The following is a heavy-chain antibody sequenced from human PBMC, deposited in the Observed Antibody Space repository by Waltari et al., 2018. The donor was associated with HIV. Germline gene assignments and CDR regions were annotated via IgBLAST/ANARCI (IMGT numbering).Heavy chain of an antibody. CDR1: EFTFSDYY. D-gene: IGHD1-1*01. CDR2: ISHSSSSI. J-gene: IGHJ3*01. CDR3: ARDLGTGGAFDV. Sequence: QVQLVESGGGLVKPGGSLRLSCETSEFTFSDYYMSWLRQAPGKGLEWVSYISHSSSSIYYADSVKGRFTISRDNAKNSLFLQMTRLRADDTAVYYCARDLGTGGAFDVWGQGTVVTVFS. V-gene: IGHV3-11*01.